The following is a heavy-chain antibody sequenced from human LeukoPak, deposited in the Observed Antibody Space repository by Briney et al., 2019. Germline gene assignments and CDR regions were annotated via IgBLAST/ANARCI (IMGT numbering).Heavy chain of an antibody. Sequence: PGRSLRLSCAPSAFAFRSYAMPWLLQAPGKGLERVVVISYDGSNKYYADSVKGRFTISRDNSKNTLYLQMNRLRAEDTAVYYCARGTGYSYGYEPDYWGQGTLVTVSS. CDR3: ARGTGYSYGYEPDY. J-gene: IGHJ4*02. V-gene: IGHV3-30-3*01. D-gene: IGHD5-18*01. CDR2: ISYDGSNK. CDR1: AFAFRSYA.